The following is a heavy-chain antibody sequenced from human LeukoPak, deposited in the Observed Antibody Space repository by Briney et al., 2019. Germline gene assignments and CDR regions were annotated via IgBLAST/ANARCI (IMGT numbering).Heavy chain of an antibody. Sequence: PSETLSLTCTVSGGPITSSSYYWGWIRQPPGKGLEGIGYIYYSGSTNYNPSLKSRVTISVDTSKNQFSLKLSSVTAADTAVYYCARAVFWEWELLGYFDYWGQGTLVTVSS. J-gene: IGHJ4*02. V-gene: IGHV4-61*05. D-gene: IGHD1-26*01. CDR2: IYYSGST. CDR1: GGPITSSSYY. CDR3: ARAVFWEWELLGYFDY.